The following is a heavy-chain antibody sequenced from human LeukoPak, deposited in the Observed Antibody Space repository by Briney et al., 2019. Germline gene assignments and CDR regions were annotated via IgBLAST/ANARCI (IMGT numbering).Heavy chain of an antibody. CDR2: INHSGST. CDR3: ARGTPRKGLRGKNDAFDI. J-gene: IGHJ3*02. Sequence: PSETLSLTCAVYGGPFSGYYWSWIRQPPGKGLEWIGEINHSGSTNYNPSLKSRVTISVDTSKNQFSLKLSSVTAADTAVYYCARGTPRKGLRGKNDAFDIWGQGTMATVSS. V-gene: IGHV4-34*01. D-gene: IGHD4-17*01. CDR1: GGPFSGYY.